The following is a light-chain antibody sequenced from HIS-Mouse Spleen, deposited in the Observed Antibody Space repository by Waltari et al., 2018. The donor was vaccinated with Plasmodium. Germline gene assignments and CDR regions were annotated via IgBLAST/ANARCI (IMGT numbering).Light chain of an antibody. CDR2: KER. Sequence: SYELTQPSSVSVSPGQTARITCSGDVLAKKYARWFQQKPGQAPVLVIYKERERPSGIPERFSGSSSGTTVTLTISGAQVEDEADYYCYSAADNNLVFGGGTKLTVL. CDR1: VLAKKY. V-gene: IGLV3-27*01. CDR3: YSAADNNLV. J-gene: IGLJ3*02.